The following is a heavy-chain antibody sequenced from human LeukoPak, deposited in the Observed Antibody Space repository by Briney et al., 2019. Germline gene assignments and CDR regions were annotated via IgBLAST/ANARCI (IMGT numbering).Heavy chain of an antibody. Sequence: ASVKVSCKASGHTLTVHYIHRVRQGPGQGFEWLGWITLHSGDTHYAQKYQGRLTMTSDTSISTGYMELSRLQFDDTAVYYCAREGQLGLDNWGQGTLVTVSS. V-gene: IGHV1-2*02. D-gene: IGHD1-1*01. CDR1: GHTLTVHY. J-gene: IGHJ1*01. CDR2: ITLHSGDT. CDR3: AREGQLGLDN.